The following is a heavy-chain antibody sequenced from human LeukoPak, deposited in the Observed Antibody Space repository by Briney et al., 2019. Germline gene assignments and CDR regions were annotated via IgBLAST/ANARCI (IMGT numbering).Heavy chain of an antibody. D-gene: IGHD1-26*01. J-gene: IGHJ4*02. V-gene: IGHV3-21*04. CDR1: GFTFTTYT. CDR2: ISGSGAYI. CDR3: ARDRGELDY. Sequence: TGGSLRLSCAASGFTFTTYTMNWVRQAPGKGLEWVSSISGSGAYIYYADSVKGRFTISRDNAKNSLYLQMNSLRAEDTAVYYCARDRGELDYWGQGTLVTVSS.